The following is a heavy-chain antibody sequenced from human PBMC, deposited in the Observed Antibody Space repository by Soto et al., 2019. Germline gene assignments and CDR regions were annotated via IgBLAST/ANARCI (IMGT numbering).Heavy chain of an antibody. CDR1: GGSISSGDYY. V-gene: IGHV4-30-4*01. Sequence: QVQLQESGPGLVKPSQTLSLTCTVSGGSISSGDYYWSWIRQPPGKGLEWIGYIYYSGSTYYNPSLKSRVTKSVDTSKNQFSLKLSSLTAADTALYYCARVYYDIPYYFDYWGQGTLVTVSS. D-gene: IGHD3-22*01. CDR2: IYYSGST. J-gene: IGHJ4*02. CDR3: ARVYYDIPYYFDY.